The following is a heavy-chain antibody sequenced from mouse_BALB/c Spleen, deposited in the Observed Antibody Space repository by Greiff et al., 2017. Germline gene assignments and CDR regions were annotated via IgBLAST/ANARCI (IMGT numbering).Heavy chain of an antibody. CDR1: GFTFSSFG. CDR3: ARHYDSPDY. J-gene: IGHJ2*01. Sequence: EVKLVESGGGLVQPGGSRKLSCAASGFTFSSFGMHWVRQAPEKGLEWVAYISSGSSTIYYADTVKGRFTISRDNPKNTLFLQMTSLRSEDTAMYYCARHYDSPDYWGQGTTLTVSS. CDR2: ISSGSSTI. V-gene: IGHV5-17*02. D-gene: IGHD2-4*01.